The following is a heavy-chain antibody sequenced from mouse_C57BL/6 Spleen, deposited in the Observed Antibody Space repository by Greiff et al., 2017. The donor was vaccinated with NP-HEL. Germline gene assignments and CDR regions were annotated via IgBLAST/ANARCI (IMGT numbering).Heavy chain of an antibody. Sequence: EVQGVESGGGLVQPGGSLKLSCAASGFTFSDYYMYWVRQTPEKRLEWVAYISNGGGSTYYPDTVKGRFTISRDNAKNTLYLQMSRLKSEDTAMYYCARQDYYGNYFDYWGQGTTLTVSS. V-gene: IGHV5-12*01. CDR1: GFTFSDYY. J-gene: IGHJ2*01. CDR3: ARQDYYGNYFDY. D-gene: IGHD1-1*01. CDR2: ISNGGGST.